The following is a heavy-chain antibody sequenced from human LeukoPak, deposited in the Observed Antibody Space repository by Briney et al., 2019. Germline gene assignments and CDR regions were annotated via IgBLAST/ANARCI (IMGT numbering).Heavy chain of an antibody. Sequence: PGRSLTLSCAASGFTFTTHNMHWVRRAPGKGLEWMAFISYGGVFKQYADSVKGRFTVSRDNSKNTLYLQMSSLRAEDTAMYYCARDGQNGSPYSMDVWGQGTTVTVSS. V-gene: IGHV3-33*01. J-gene: IGHJ6*02. CDR1: GFTFTTHN. D-gene: IGHD3-10*01. CDR2: ISYGGVFK. CDR3: ARDGQNGSPYSMDV.